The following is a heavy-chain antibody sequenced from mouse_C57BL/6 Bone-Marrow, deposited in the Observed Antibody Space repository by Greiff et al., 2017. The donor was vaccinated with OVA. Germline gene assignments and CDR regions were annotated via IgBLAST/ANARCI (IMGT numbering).Heavy chain of an antibody. CDR2: INPYNGDT. V-gene: IGHV1-20*01. CDR1: GYSFTGYF. CDR3: ASHYDYAWFAY. Sequence: EVQGVESGPELVKPGDSVKISCKASGYSFTGYFMNWVMQSHGKSLEWIGRINPYNGDTFYNQKFKGKATLTVDKSSSTAHMELRSLTSEDSAVYYCASHYDYAWFAYWGQGTLVTVSA. J-gene: IGHJ3*01. D-gene: IGHD2-4*01.